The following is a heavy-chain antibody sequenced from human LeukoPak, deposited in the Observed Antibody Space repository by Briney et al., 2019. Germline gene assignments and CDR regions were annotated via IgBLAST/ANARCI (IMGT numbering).Heavy chain of an antibody. Sequence: RASVKVSCKASGYTFTSYGISWVRQATGQGLEWMGWMNPNSGNTGYAQKFQGRVTITRNTSISTAYMELSSLRSEDTAVYYCARGVTMVRVYDYWGQGTLVTVSS. CDR3: ARGVTMVRVYDY. D-gene: IGHD3-10*01. J-gene: IGHJ4*02. V-gene: IGHV1-8*02. CDR2: MNPNSGNT. CDR1: GYTFTSYG.